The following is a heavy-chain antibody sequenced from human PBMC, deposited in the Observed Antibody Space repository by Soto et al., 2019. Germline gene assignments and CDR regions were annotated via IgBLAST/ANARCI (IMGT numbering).Heavy chain of an antibody. D-gene: IGHD3-10*01. V-gene: IGHV3-23*01. CDR2: ISYSGSNT. J-gene: IGHJ3*02. CDR3: AIADRSGSMDRAFDS. CDR1: GFSFSSNA. Sequence: EVDLLESGGGLVQPGGSLRLSCAASGFSFSSNAMSWVRQAPGKGLEWVSAISYSGSNTYYADSVKGRFTISRDNSKNTLYLQMNSLTAEDTAVYYCAIADRSGSMDRAFDSWGQGTTVTVSS.